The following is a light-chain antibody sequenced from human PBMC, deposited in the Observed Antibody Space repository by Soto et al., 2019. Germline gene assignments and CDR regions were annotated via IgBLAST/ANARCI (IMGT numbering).Light chain of an antibody. CDR2: LAS. CDR3: MQALQTPLYT. Sequence: DIVMTQSPLSLPVTPGEPASISCRSSQSLLHSNGYNYLDWYLQKPGQSPQLLIYLASSRASGVPDRFSGSGSGTDFTLKISRVEAEDVGVYYCMQALQTPLYTFGQGTKLEIK. CDR1: QSLLHSNGYNY. V-gene: IGKV2-28*01. J-gene: IGKJ2*01.